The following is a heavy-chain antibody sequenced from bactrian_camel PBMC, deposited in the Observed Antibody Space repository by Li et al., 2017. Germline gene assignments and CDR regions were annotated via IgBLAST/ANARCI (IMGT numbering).Heavy chain of an antibody. Sequence: HVQLVESGGGLVQPGGSLRLSCAASGYTYSTYCRAWFRQAPGKEREEVALIDDDGVTTYADSVKGRFTISKDNAAKTLYLQMNNLEVDDTAVYYCAARSSGHYSTCQHHEYNYWGQGTQVTVS. CDR2: IDDDGVT. CDR1: GYTYSTYC. CDR3: AARSSGHYSTCQHHEYNY. J-gene: IGHJ4*01. D-gene: IGHD2*01. V-gene: IGHV3S53*01.